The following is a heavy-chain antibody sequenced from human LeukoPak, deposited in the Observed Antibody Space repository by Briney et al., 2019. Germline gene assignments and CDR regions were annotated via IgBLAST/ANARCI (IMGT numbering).Heavy chain of an antibody. Sequence: PGGSLRLSCAASGYTFTSYAMHWVRQAPGQRLEWMGWINAGNGNTKYSQKFQGRVTITRDTSASTAYMELSSLRSEDTAVYYCARAKGRYFDWFPDYWGQGTLVTVSS. D-gene: IGHD3-9*01. CDR1: GYTFTSYA. V-gene: IGHV1-3*01. CDR2: INAGNGNT. CDR3: ARAKGRYFDWFPDY. J-gene: IGHJ4*02.